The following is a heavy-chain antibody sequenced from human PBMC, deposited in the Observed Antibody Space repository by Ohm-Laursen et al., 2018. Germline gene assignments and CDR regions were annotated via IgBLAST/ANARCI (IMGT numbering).Heavy chain of an antibody. J-gene: IGHJ4*02. Sequence: LRLSCTASGFTFSDCGMHWVRQTPGKGLEWVAVFSYDGSDKHYADSVKGRFTISRDNSKNTLDLQMNSLRPEDTAVYYCVKESSTGYYRTADYWGQGTLVTVSS. CDR3: VKESSTGYYRTADY. V-gene: IGHV3-30*18. CDR2: FSYDGSDK. CDR1: GFTFSDCG. D-gene: IGHD3-9*01.